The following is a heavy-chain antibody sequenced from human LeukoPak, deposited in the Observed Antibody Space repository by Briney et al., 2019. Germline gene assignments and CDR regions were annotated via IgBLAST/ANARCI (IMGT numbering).Heavy chain of an antibody. CDR3: ARRSTNGPPYYLEY. J-gene: IGHJ4*02. D-gene: IGHD1/OR15-1a*01. V-gene: IGHV4-59*08. Sequence: SETLSLTCTVSGGSISGPYWSWIRQPPGKGLEWIAYVYYSGSTNYNPSLKSRVSISVDTSNNQFSLKLNSVTAADTAVYYCARRSTNGPPYYLEYWGQGTPVTVSS. CDR2: VYYSGST. CDR1: GGSISGPY.